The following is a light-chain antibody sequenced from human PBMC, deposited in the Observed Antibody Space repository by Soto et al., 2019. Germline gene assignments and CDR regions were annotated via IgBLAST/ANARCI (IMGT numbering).Light chain of an antibody. J-gene: IGKJ4*01. CDR2: GAS. V-gene: IGKV1-39*01. Sequence: DIQMTQSPSSLSASVGDRVTITCRASHSIRIYLNWYQQKPGKAPKPLIYGASTLQSGVPSRFSGSGSGTDFTLTISSLHPEDFATYYCQESYSAPQFTFGGGTKVDIK. CDR3: QESYSAPQFT. CDR1: HSIRIY.